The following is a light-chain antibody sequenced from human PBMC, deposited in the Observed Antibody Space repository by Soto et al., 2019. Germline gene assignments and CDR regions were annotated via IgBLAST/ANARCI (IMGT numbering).Light chain of an antibody. Sequence: EMVLTQSPGTLSLSPGERATLSCRASQSVSSSYLAWYQQKPGQAPRLLIYGASSRATGIPDRFSGSGSGTDFTLTISRLEPADFAVYYCQEYGSSRRLNFGPGTKVDIK. CDR1: QSVSSSY. J-gene: IGKJ3*01. CDR3: QEYGSSRRLN. CDR2: GAS. V-gene: IGKV3-20*01.